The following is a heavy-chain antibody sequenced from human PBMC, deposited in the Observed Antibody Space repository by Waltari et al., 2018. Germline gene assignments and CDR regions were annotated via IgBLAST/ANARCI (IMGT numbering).Heavy chain of an antibody. D-gene: IGHD4-4*01. CDR3: ARNSGTVDYSNRGGGYFEW. J-gene: IGHJ4*01. V-gene: IGHV3-30-3*01. CDR2: ISNDGNNK. CDR1: GFTFRRYP. Sequence: QVQLVESGGGVVQPGRSLRLSCAASGFTFRRYPMHWVRQAPGKGLEWVAAISNDGNNKYYADSVKGRFTISRDNSKSTLFLQMSSLRAEDTAVYYCARNSGTVDYSNRGGGYFEWWGQGALVTVSS.